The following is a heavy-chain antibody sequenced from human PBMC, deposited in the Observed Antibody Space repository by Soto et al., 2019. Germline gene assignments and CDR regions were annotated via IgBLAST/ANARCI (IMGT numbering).Heavy chain of an antibody. J-gene: IGHJ4*02. D-gene: IGHD4-17*01. CDR2: ISSDGSDT. Sequence: GGSLRLSCGASGFTLSSYWMHWVRQAPGKGLVWVSRISSDGSDTSYADSVRGRFTISRDNAKNTLYLQMNSLRVEDTAVYYCVRWTTTGDYWGQGTLVTVSS. V-gene: IGHV3-74*01. CDR1: GFTLSSYW. CDR3: VRWTTTGDY.